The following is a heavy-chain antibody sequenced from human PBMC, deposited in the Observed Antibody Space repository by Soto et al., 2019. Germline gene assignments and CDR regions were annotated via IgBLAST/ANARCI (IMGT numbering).Heavy chain of an antibody. D-gene: IGHD6-19*01. CDR1: GYSFTSYW. Sequence: PGESLKISCKGSGYSFTSYWISWVRQMPGKGLEWMGRIDPSDSYTNYSPSFQGHVTISADKSISTAYLQWSSLKASDTAMYYCATAVAGTVYYYYGMDVWGQGTTVTVSS. V-gene: IGHV5-10-1*01. J-gene: IGHJ6*02. CDR2: IDPSDSYT. CDR3: ATAVAGTVYYYYGMDV.